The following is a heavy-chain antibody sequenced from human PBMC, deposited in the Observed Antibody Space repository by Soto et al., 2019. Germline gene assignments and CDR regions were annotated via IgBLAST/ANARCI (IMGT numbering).Heavy chain of an antibody. Sequence: EVQLVESGGGLVQPGGSLKLSCAASGFTFSGSAMHWVRQASGKGLEWVGRIRSKANSYATAYAASVKGRFTISRDDSKNTAYLQMNSRKTEDTAVYYCTRPGRIVVVPAAMHYYYMDVWGKGTTVTVSS. D-gene: IGHD2-2*01. J-gene: IGHJ6*03. CDR1: GFTFSGSA. V-gene: IGHV3-73*01. CDR2: IRSKANSYAT. CDR3: TRPGRIVVVPAAMHYYYMDV.